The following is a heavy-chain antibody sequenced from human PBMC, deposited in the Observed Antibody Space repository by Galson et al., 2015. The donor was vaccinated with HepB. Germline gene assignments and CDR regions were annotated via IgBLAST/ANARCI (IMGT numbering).Heavy chain of an antibody. CDR2: ISGSGGST. Sequence: SLRLSCAASGFTFSSYAMSWVRQAPGKGLEWVSAISGSGGSTYYADSVKGRFTISRDNSKNTLYLQMNSLRAEDTAVYYCATANRPPGRCGGDCGGAGVWYFDYWGQGTLVTVSS. CDR1: GFTFSSYA. V-gene: IGHV3-23*01. J-gene: IGHJ4*02. D-gene: IGHD2-21*02. CDR3: ATANRPPGRCGGDCGGAGVWYFDY.